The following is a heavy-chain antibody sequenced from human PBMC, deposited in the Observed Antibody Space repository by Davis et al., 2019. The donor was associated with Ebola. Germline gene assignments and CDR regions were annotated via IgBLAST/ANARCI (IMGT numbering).Heavy chain of an antibody. CDR3: ARANTAKGRGFDY. D-gene: IGHD5-18*01. CDR1: GLTFEDYA. V-gene: IGHV3-9*01. CDR2: ISWKTEKI. J-gene: IGHJ4*02. Sequence: SLKISCTASGLTFEDYAMHWVRQTPGKGLEWVSGISWKTEKIAYADSVKGRFTISRDNSKNTLYLQMNSLRAEDTAVYYCARANTAKGRGFDYWGQGTLVTVSS.